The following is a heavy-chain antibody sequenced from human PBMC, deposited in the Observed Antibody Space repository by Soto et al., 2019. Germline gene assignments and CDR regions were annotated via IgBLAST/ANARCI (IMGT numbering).Heavy chain of an antibody. CDR2: INAGNGNT. D-gene: IGHD3-10*01. CDR1: GYAYTSYA. CDR3: ASSRITMVPYGMDV. J-gene: IGHJ6*02. Sequence: ASVKVSCKASGYAYTSYAMHWVRQAHGQRLEWMGWINAGNGNTKYSQKFQGRVTITRDTSASTAYMELSSLRSEDTAVYYCASSRITMVPYGMDVWGQGTTVTVSS. V-gene: IGHV1-3*01.